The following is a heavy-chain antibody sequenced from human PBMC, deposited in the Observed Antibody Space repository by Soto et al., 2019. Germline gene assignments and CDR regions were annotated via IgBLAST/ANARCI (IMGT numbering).Heavy chain of an antibody. CDR3: ARESPGIAAFQN. J-gene: IGHJ1*01. V-gene: IGHV4-59*01. CDR1: GGSISSYY. Sequence: LSLTCTVSGGSISSYYWSWIRQPPGKGLEWIGYIYYSGSTNYNPSLKSRVTISVDTSKNQFSLKLSSVTAADTAVYYCARESPGIAAFQNWGQGTLVTAPQ. D-gene: IGHD6-13*01. CDR2: IYYSGST.